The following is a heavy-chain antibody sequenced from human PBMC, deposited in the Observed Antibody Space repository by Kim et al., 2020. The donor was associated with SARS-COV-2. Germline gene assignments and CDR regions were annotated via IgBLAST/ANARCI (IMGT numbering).Heavy chain of an antibody. J-gene: IGHJ3*02. V-gene: IGHV1-69*13. CDR2: IIPIFGTA. D-gene: IGHD6-13*01. CDR3: ARENSSSWSGDAFDI. CDR1: GGTIRSYD. Sequence: SVKVSCKASGGTIRSYDISWVRQAPGQGLEWMGGIIPIFGTANYAQKFQGRVTITADESTSTAYMELSSLRSEDTAVYYCARENSSSWSGDAFDIWGQGTMVTVSS.